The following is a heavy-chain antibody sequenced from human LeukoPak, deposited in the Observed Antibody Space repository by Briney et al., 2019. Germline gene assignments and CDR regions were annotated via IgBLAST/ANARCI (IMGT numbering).Heavy chain of an antibody. CDR1: GLTFSSYA. CDR3: ARVPFWSGYYKGYYYYGMDV. V-gene: IGHV3-30*04. CDR2: ISYDGSNK. Sequence: PGGSLRLSCEASGLTFSSYAMHWVRQAPGKGLEWVAVISYDGSNKYYADSVKGRFTISRDNSKNTLYLQMNSLRAEDTAVYYCARVPFWSGYYKGYYYYGMDVWGQGTTVTVSS. D-gene: IGHD3-3*01. J-gene: IGHJ6*02.